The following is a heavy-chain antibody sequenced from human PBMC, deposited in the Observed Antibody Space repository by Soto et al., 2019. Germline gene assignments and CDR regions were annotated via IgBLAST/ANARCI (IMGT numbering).Heavy chain of an antibody. CDR2: ISYRGNT. D-gene: IGHD6-19*01. J-gene: IGHJ4*02. V-gene: IGHV4-39*01. CDR1: GGSISSNGYY. CDR3: ATSGNGWYGNLDY. Sequence: SETLSLTCTVSGGSISSNGYYWGWIRQPPGKVLEWIGTISYRGNTFYNPSLKSRVTISVDTSKSQFSLKLNSVTAAVTVVYYCATSGNGWYGNLDYWGQGTLVTVSS.